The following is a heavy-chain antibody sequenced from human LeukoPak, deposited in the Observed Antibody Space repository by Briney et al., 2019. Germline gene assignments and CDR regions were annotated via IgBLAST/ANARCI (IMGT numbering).Heavy chain of an antibody. Sequence: GGSLRLSCAASGFAFSSFPMHWVRQAPGKGLEWVASILLDGRDKFYADSVKGRFTISRDNSENTLHLQMNSLTTEDTAVYHCARVIIAGTFALDIWGQGTMVTVSS. D-gene: IGHD6-13*01. CDR3: ARVIIAGTFALDI. CDR1: GFAFSSFP. CDR2: ILLDGRDK. V-gene: IGHV3-30*04. J-gene: IGHJ3*02.